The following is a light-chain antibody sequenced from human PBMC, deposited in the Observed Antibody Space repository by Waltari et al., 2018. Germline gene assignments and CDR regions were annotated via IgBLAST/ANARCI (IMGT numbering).Light chain of an antibody. CDR3: SSYTSISTFYV. CDR1: SRDVGGYPY. Sequence: QSALTQPASVSGSTGQSITISCTGTSRDVGGYPYVSWYQHHPGKAPKLMIHYVNKRPSGVSNRFSGSKSGNTASLTISGLQAEDEADYYCSSYTSISTFYVFGTGTKVTVL. V-gene: IGLV2-14*03. CDR2: YVN. J-gene: IGLJ1*01.